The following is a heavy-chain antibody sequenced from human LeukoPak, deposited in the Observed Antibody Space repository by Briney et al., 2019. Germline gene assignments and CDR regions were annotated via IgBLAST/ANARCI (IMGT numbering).Heavy chain of an antibody. CDR3: ARLTYYYDSRGAFDI. CDR2: IGTAGDT. CDR1: GFTFSSYD. V-gene: IGHV3-13*01. J-gene: IGHJ3*02. Sequence: AGGSLRLSCAASGFTFSSYDMHWVRQATGKGLEWVSAIGTAGDTYYPGSVKGRFTISRENAKNSLYLQMNSLRAGDTAVYYCARLTYYYDSRGAFDIWGQGTMVTVSS. D-gene: IGHD3-22*01.